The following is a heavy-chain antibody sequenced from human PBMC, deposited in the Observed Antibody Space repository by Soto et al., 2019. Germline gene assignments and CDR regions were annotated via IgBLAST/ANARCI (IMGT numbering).Heavy chain of an antibody. D-gene: IGHD5-18*01. CDR2: ISGSGDKT. CDR1: GVTFSNYA. V-gene: IGHV3-23*01. J-gene: IGHJ4*02. CDR3: AKEGYPPFFEY. Sequence: GGSLRLSCAASGVTFSNYAMSWVRQAPGKGPEWVSAISGSGDKTYYVDSVKGRFTISRDNSKNTVSLQMNSLRADDTAVYYCAKEGYPPFFEYWGQGTLVTVSS.